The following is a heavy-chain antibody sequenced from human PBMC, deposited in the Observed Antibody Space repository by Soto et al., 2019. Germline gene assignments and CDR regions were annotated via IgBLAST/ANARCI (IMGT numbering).Heavy chain of an antibody. D-gene: IGHD3-3*01. J-gene: IGHJ5*02. CDR3: ARDKGSGFWSGESWFDP. V-gene: IGHV3-21*01. Sequence: GGSLRLSCAASGFTFSSYAMSWVRQAPGKGLEWVSAISGSSSYIYYADSVKGRFTISRDNAKNSLYLQMNSLRAEDTAVYYCARDKGSGFWSGESWFDPWGQGTLVTVSS. CDR1: GFTFSSYA. CDR2: ISGSSSYI.